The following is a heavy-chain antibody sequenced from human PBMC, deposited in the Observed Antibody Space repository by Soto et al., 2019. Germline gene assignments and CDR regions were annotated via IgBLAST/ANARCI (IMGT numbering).Heavy chain of an antibody. CDR2: MNPTSGNT. V-gene: IGHV1-8*01. CDR3: ARGHGELNDNWFDP. Sequence: QVQLVQSGAEVKKPGASVKVSCKASGYTFTSYDINWVRQATGQGLEWIGWMNPTSGNTGYAQKCQGRVTMTRHTSISTAYMELSSLRSEDTAVYYCARGHGELNDNWFDPWVQGTLVTVSS. D-gene: IGHD3-10*01. CDR1: GYTFTSYD. J-gene: IGHJ5*02.